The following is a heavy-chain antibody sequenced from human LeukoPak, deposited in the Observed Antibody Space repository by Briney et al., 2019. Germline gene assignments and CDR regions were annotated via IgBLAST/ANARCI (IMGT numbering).Heavy chain of an antibody. J-gene: IGHJ4*02. Sequence: GGSLRLSCAASGFTFSSYSMNWVRQAPGKGLEWVSAISGSGGSTYYADSVKGRFTISRDNSKNTLHLQMNSLRAEDTAVYYCAKVRYYYDSSGYDAGAYFDYWGQGTLVTVSS. CDR1: GFTFSSYS. D-gene: IGHD3-22*01. CDR3: AKVRYYYDSSGYDAGAYFDY. V-gene: IGHV3-23*01. CDR2: ISGSGGST.